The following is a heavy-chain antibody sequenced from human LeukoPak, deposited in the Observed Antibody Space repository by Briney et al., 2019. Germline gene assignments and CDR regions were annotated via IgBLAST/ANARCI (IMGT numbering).Heavy chain of an antibody. CDR3: ARVSSGSYSS. Sequence: GASVKVSCKASGGTXSSYAISWVRQAPGQGLEWMGRIIPILGIANYAQKFQGRVTITADKSMSTAYMELSSLRSEDTAVYYCARVSSGSYSSWGQGTLVTVSS. CDR2: IIPILGIA. CDR1: GGTXSSYA. D-gene: IGHD1-26*01. J-gene: IGHJ4*02. V-gene: IGHV1-69*04.